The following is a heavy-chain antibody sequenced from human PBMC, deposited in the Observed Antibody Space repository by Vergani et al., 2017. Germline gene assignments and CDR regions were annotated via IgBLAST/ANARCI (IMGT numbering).Heavy chain of an antibody. D-gene: IGHD3-9*01. CDR1: GGSISSGSYY. J-gene: IGHJ2*01. V-gene: IGHV4-61*02. Sequence: QVQLQESGPGLVKPSQTLSLTCTVSGGSISSGSYYWSWIRQPAGKGLEWIGRIYTGGSTTYNPSLKSRISISIDTSKNQFSLKLSSVTAADTAIYYCARDQDDYDILTGYRYWYFDLWGRGTLVTVSS. CDR3: ARDQDDYDILTGYRYWYFDL. CDR2: IYTGGST.